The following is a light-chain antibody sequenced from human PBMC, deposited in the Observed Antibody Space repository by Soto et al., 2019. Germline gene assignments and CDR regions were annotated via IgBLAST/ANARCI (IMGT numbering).Light chain of an antibody. V-gene: IGKV3-15*01. CDR1: QNVYSN. Sequence: IVMTQSPATLSVSPGDRATLSCRASQNVYSNLAWYQQKPGQAPRLLIYSASTTATDIPARFSGSGSGTEFTLTISSLQSEDFAVYYCQQYNNWPPYTFGQGTKLEIK. CDR2: SAS. CDR3: QQYNNWPPYT. J-gene: IGKJ2*01.